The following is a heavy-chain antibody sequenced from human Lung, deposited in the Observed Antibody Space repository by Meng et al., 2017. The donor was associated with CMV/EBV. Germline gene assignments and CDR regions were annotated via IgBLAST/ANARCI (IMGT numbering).Heavy chain of an antibody. Sequence: ESXKISXAASGFTFSSYWMSWVRQAPGKGLEWVANIKQDGSEKYYVDSVNGRFTISRDNAKNSLYLQMNSLRAEDTAVYYCARDTVYDDAFDFWGQGTMVTVSS. J-gene: IGHJ3*01. D-gene: IGHD5/OR15-5a*01. CDR2: IKQDGSEK. CDR3: ARDTVYDDAFDF. CDR1: GFTFSSYW. V-gene: IGHV3-7*01.